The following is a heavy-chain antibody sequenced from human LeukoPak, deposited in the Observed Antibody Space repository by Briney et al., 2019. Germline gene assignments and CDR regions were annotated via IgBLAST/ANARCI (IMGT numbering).Heavy chain of an antibody. Sequence: GGSLRLSCVASGFTFSDYTMHWVRQAPGKGLEYVSAISSYGDNTYYANSVKDRFTISRDNSKNTLYLQVGSLRADDMAVYYCARATNSYGGNSDYWGQGTLVTVSS. CDR1: GFTFSDYT. CDR2: ISSYGDNT. J-gene: IGHJ4*02. CDR3: ARATNSYGGNSDY. D-gene: IGHD4-23*01. V-gene: IGHV3-64*01.